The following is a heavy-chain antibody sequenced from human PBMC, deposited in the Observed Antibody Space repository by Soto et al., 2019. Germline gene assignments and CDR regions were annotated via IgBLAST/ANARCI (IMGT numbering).Heavy chain of an antibody. CDR2: ISSSSSTI. CDR3: AVIVVPDYYYYGMDV. Sequence: PGGSLRLSCAASGFTFSSYSMNWVRQAPGKGLEWVSYISSSSSTIYYADSVKGRFTTSRDNAKNSLYLQMNSLRDEDTAVYYCAVIVVPDYYYYGMDVWGQGTTVTVSS. CDR1: GFTFSSYS. V-gene: IGHV3-48*02. D-gene: IGHD2-2*01. J-gene: IGHJ6*02.